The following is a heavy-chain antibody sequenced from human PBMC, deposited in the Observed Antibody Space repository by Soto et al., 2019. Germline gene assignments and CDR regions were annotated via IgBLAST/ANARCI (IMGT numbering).Heavy chain of an antibody. D-gene: IGHD2-21*02. V-gene: IGHV4-30-4*01. CDR3: ARSSDGGNSDNWFDP. Sequence: SSETLSLTCTVSGGSISSGDYYWSWIRQPPGKGLEWIGYIYYSGSTYYNPSLKSRVTISVDTSKNQFSLKLSSVTAADTAVYYCARSSDGGNSDNWFDPWGQGTLVTVSS. CDR2: IYYSGST. J-gene: IGHJ5*02. CDR1: GGSISSGDYY.